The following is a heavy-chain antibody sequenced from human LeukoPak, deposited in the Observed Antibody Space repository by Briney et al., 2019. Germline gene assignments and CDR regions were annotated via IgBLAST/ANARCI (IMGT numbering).Heavy chain of an antibody. CDR1: GFTFSGYA. CDR2: IRSKRNNYAT. Sequence: GGSLRLSCAASGFTFSGYAVHWVRQASGKGLEWVGRIRSKRNNYATAYAASVKGRFTITREDSKNTAYLQMNSLKTEHTAMYYCTSEGNRLGWGQGPLVTVSS. CDR3: TSEGNRLG. D-gene: IGHD1-14*01. J-gene: IGHJ4*02. V-gene: IGHV3-73*01.